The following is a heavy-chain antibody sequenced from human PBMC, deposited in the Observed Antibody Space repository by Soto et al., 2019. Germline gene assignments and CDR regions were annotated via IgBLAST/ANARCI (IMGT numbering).Heavy chain of an antibody. J-gene: IGHJ5*02. Sequence: GGSLRLSCAASGFTFDDYAMHWVRQAPGKGLEWVSLISWDGGSTYYADSVKGRFTISRDNSKNSLYLQMNSLRAEDTALYYCAKDMIDDGSGSYYWFDPWGQGTLVTVSS. CDR2: ISWDGGST. D-gene: IGHD3-10*01. CDR3: AKDMIDDGSGSYYWFDP. V-gene: IGHV3-43D*03. CDR1: GFTFDDYA.